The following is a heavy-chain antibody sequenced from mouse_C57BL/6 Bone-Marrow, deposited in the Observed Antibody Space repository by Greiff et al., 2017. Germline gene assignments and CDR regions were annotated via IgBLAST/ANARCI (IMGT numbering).Heavy chain of an antibody. J-gene: IGHJ1*03. CDR1: GFTFTDYY. D-gene: IGHD1-1*01. Sequence: VQLKESGPVLVKPGPSVKISCKASGFTFTDYYMHWVKQSHGKSLEWIGLVYPYNGGTSYNQKFKGKATLTVDTSSSTAYMELNSLTSEDSAVYYCARRYYYGSSYVDFDVWGTGTTVTVSS. V-gene: IGHV1-36*01. CDR3: ARRYYYGSSYVDFDV. CDR2: VYPYNGGT.